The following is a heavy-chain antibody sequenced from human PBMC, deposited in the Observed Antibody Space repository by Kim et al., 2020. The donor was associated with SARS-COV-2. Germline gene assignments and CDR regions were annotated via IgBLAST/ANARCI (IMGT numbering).Heavy chain of an antibody. D-gene: IGHD3-10*01. CDR2: ISAYNGNT. Sequence: ASVKVSCKASGYTFTSYGISWVRQAPGQGLEWMGWISAYNGNTNYAQKLQGRVTMTTDTSTSTAYMELRSLRSDDTAVYYCARELPWAYGSGSYSIPPYFDYWGQGTLVTVSS. CDR1: GYTFTSYG. J-gene: IGHJ4*02. V-gene: IGHV1-18*01. CDR3: ARELPWAYGSGSYSIPPYFDY.